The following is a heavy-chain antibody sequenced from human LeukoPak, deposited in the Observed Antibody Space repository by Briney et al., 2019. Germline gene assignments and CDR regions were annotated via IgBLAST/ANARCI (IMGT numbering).Heavy chain of an antibody. CDR3: ARDPNDKGAFDI. CDR1: GGSISSGDYY. CDR2: IYYSGST. V-gene: IGHV4-31*03. J-gene: IGHJ3*02. Sequence: SETLSLTCTVSGGSISSGDYYWSWIRQPPGKGLEWIGYIYYSGSTYYNPSLKSRVTISVDTSKNQFSLKLSSVTAADTAVYYCARDPNDKGAFDIWGQGTMVTVSS.